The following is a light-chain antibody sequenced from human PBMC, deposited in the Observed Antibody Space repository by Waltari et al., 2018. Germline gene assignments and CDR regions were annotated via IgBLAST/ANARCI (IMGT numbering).Light chain of an antibody. V-gene: IGLV1-47*01. CDR1: SFNIGYNF. CDR3: AAWDGSVTATVV. Sequence: QSVLTQPPSASGLPGQRVIISCSGTSFNIGYNFVFWYHQNPGAAPKLLIYRNDQRPSGVPDRFSGSKSGTSASLAISGLRSEDEGDYYCAAWDGSVTATVVFGGGTSVPV. J-gene: IGLJ2*01. CDR2: RND.